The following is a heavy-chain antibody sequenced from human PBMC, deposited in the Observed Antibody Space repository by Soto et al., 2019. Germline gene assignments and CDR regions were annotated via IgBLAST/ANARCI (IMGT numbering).Heavy chain of an antibody. Sequence: ASVKVSCKASGYTFTSYAMHWVRQAPGQRLEWMGWINAGNVNTKYSQKFQGRVTITRVTSASTAYMELSSLRSEDTAVYYCARGYSSGWSDFDYWGQGTLVTVSS. V-gene: IGHV1-3*01. CDR1: GYTFTSYA. D-gene: IGHD6-19*01. J-gene: IGHJ4*02. CDR3: ARGYSSGWSDFDY. CDR2: INAGNVNT.